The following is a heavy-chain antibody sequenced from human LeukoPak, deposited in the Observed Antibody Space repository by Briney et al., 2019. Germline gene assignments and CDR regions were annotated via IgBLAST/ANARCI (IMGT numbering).Heavy chain of an antibody. J-gene: IGHJ4*02. D-gene: IGHD5-24*01. Sequence: GGSLRLSCAASGFTFSSYAMSWFRQAPGKGLEWVSAISGSGGSTYYADSVKGRFTISRDNSKNTLYLQMNSLRAEDTAVYYCAKDGVATIGYFDYWGQGTLVTVSS. CDR2: ISGSGGST. CDR3: AKDGVATIGYFDY. CDR1: GFTFSSYA. V-gene: IGHV3-23*01.